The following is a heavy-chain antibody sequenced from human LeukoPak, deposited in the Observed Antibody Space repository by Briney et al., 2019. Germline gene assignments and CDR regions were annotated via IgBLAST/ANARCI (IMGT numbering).Heavy chain of an antibody. CDR3: AKDSYYDYIWGSYRYTNKFDY. V-gene: IGHV3-23*01. D-gene: IGHD3-16*02. J-gene: IGHJ4*02. CDR2: IRGSGDNT. CDR1: GFSFSTYD. Sequence: GGSLRLSCAASGFSFSTYDMSWVRQAPGKGLEWVSAIRGSGDNTYYADSVKGRFTVSRDNSKNTLYLQMNSLRAEDTAVYYCAKDSYYDYIWGSYRYTNKFDYWGQGTLVTVSS.